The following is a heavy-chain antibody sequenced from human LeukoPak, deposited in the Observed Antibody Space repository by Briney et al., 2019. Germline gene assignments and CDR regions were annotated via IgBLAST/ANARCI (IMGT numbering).Heavy chain of an antibody. CDR3: ARRDWTGRDLDY. CDR2: IFYSGST. Sequence: SETLSLTCTVSGGSISSNSYYWVWIRQPPGKGLEWIGSIFYSGSTYYNPSLKSRVTISVDTSKNQFSLRLSSVTAADTAVYYCARRDWTGRDLDYWGQGALVTVSS. D-gene: IGHD3/OR15-3a*01. CDR1: GGSISSNSYY. V-gene: IGHV4-39*01. J-gene: IGHJ4*02.